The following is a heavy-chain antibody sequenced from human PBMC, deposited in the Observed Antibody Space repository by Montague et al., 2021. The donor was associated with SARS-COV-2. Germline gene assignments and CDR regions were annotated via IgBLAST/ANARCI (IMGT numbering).Heavy chain of an antibody. CDR3: ARGGGYRDAFDI. Sequence: SLRLSFAASGFTFSSHAMHWVRQAPGKGLEWVAVISYDGFNKYYADSVKGRFTISRDNSKNTLSLQMNSLRTEDTAVYYCARGGGYRDAFDIWGQGTMVTVSS. J-gene: IGHJ3*02. CDR1: GFTFSSHA. CDR2: ISYDGFNK. V-gene: IGHV3-30*04. D-gene: IGHD5-18*01.